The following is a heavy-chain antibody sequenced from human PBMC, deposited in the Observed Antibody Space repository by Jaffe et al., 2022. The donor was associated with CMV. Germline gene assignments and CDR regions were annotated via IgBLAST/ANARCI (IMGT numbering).Heavy chain of an antibody. V-gene: IGHV1-69*09. CDR2: ITPILGTT. CDR1: GGTFNNYA. Sequence: QVHLVQSGAEVKKPGSSVKVSCKASGGTFNNYAFSWVRQAPGQGLEWMGRITPILGTTNYAQKFQGRVTITADKSTSTAYMELSSLRSEDTAFYYCASLRSATILGVLTSYFDYWGQGTLVTVSS. J-gene: IGHJ4*02. CDR3: ASLRSATILGVLTSYFDY. D-gene: IGHD3-3*01.